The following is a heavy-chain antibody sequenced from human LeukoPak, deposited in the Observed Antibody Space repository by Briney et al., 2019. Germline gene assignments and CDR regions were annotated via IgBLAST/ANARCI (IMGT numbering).Heavy chain of an antibody. D-gene: IGHD1-26*01. V-gene: IGHV5-51*01. J-gene: IGHJ2*01. CDR1: GYRFSTYW. CDR2: IYPGDSDT. Sequence: GESLKISCQGSGYRFSTYWIGWVRQMPGKGLEWMGIIYPGDSDTRYSPSFQGQVTISADMSISTAYLQWSSLKASDTAMYYCARRPVAATGNWYCDLWGRGTLVTVSS. CDR3: ARRPVAATGNWYCDL.